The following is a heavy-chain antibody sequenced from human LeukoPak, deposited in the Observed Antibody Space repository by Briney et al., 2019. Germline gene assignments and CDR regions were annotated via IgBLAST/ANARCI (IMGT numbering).Heavy chain of an antibody. CDR3: ARSSSWYDAFDI. CDR1: GFTVSSNY. D-gene: IGHD6-13*01. CDR2: IYSGDST. Sequence: GPLRLSCAASGFTVSSNYMSWVRQAPGKGLEWVSVIYSGDSTYYADSVKGRFTVSRDNSKNTLYLQMNSLRAEDTAVYYCARSSSWYDAFDIWGQGTMVTVSS. V-gene: IGHV3-66*01. J-gene: IGHJ3*02.